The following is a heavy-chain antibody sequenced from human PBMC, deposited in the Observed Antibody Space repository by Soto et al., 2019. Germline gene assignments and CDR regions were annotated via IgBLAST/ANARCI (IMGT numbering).Heavy chain of an antibody. V-gene: IGHV6-1*01. D-gene: IGHD6-19*01. J-gene: IGHJ5*02. CDR3: ARDIPSIAVAGFPRFDP. Sequence: SQTLSLTCAISGDSVSSNSAAWNWIRQSPSRGLEWLGRTYYRSKWCNDYAVSVKSRITINPDTSKNQFSLQLNSVTPEDTAVYYCARDIPSIAVAGFPRFDPWGQGPLVTVSS. CDR2: TYYRSKWCN. CDR1: GDSVSSNSAA.